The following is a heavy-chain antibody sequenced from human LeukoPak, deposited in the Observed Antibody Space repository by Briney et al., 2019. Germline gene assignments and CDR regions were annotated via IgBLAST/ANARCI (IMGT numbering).Heavy chain of an antibody. Sequence: SETLSLTCAVYGGSFSGYYWSWIRQPPGKGLEWIGEINHSGSTNYNPSLKSRVTISVDTSKKQFSLKLSSVTAADTAVYYCARSSYGAGSKPYWVDYWGQGTLVTVSS. CDR2: INHSGST. CDR1: GGSFSGYY. CDR3: ARSSYGAGSKPYWVDY. D-gene: IGHD3-10*01. V-gene: IGHV4-34*01. J-gene: IGHJ4*02.